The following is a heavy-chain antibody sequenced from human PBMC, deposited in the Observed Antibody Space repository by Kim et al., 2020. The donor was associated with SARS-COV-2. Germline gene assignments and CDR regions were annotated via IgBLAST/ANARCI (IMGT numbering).Heavy chain of an antibody. CDR1: GGSISSYY. V-gene: IGHV4-59*01. J-gene: IGHJ5*02. Sequence: SETLSLTCTVSGGSISSYYWSWIRQPPGKGLEWIGYIYYSGSTNYNPSLKSRVTISVDTSKNQFSLKLSSVTAADTAVYYCARLSSSWYGLYWFDPWGQGTLVTVSS. D-gene: IGHD6-13*01. CDR2: IYYSGST. CDR3: ARLSSSWYGLYWFDP.